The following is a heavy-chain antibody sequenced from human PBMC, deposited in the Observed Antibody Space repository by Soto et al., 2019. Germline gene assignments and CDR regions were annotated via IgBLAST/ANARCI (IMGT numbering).Heavy chain of an antibody. V-gene: IGHV1-8*01. CDR3: ARDGCTNGVCYSVPGY. J-gene: IGHJ4*02. CDR2: MNPNSGNT. CDR1: GYTFTSYD. D-gene: IGHD2-8*01. Sequence: GASVKVSCKASGYTFTSYDINWVRQATGQGLEWMGWMNPNSGNTGYAQKFQGRVTMTRNTSISTAYMELRSLRSDDTAVYYCARDGCTNGVCYSVPGYWGQGTLVTVSS.